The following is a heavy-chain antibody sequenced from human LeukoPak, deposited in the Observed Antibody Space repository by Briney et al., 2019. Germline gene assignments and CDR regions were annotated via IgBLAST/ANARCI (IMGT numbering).Heavy chain of an antibody. Sequence: ASVKVSCKASGGTFSSYAISWVRQAPGQGLEWMGGIIPIFGTANYAQKFQGRVTITTDESTSTAYMELSSLRSEDTAVYYCASPRILTGYYVGFDYWGQGTLVTVSS. CDR2: IIPIFGTA. D-gene: IGHD3-9*01. CDR1: GGTFSSYA. J-gene: IGHJ4*02. V-gene: IGHV1-69*05. CDR3: ASPRILTGYYVGFDY.